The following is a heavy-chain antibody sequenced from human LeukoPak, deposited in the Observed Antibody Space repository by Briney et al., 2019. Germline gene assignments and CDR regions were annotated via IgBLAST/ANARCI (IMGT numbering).Heavy chain of an antibody. CDR3: AGGSGASWFDP. CDR2: IYNSGRS. J-gene: IGHJ5*02. V-gene: IGHV4-59*01. Sequence: SETLSLTCSVSGCSISSGYLSWIRQPPGKGLEWIAYIYNSGRSNYNPSLKSRVTISLDTSKNQFSLKLNSVTAADTAVYYCAGGSGASWFDPWGQGTLVTVSS. D-gene: IGHD2-8*02. CDR1: GCSISSGY.